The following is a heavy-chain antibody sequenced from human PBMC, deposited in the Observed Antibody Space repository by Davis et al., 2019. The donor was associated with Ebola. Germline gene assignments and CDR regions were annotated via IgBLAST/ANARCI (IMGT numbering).Heavy chain of an antibody. V-gene: IGHV1-18*04. J-gene: IGHJ3*02. CDR1: GYTFTSYG. CDR2: ISAYNGNT. D-gene: IGHD3-3*01. Sequence: ASVKVSCKASGYTFTSYGISWVRQAPGQGLEWMGWISAYNGNTKYAQKLQGRVTMTTDTSTSTAYMELRSLRSDDTAVYYCARDDNTIFGVVISRAFDIWGQGTMVTVSS. CDR3: ARDDNTIFGVVISRAFDI.